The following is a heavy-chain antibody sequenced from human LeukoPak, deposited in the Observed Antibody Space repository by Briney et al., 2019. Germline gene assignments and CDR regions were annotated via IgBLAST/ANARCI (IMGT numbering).Heavy chain of an antibody. V-gene: IGHV3-7*01. Sequence: GGSLRLSCAASGFTFSSYRMSWVRQAPGKGLEWVANIKQDGSEKYYVDSVKGRFTISRDNAKNSLYLQMSSLRAEDTAVYYCARGSKGWLRPQDAFDIWGQGTMVTVSS. J-gene: IGHJ3*02. CDR3: ARGSKGWLRPQDAFDI. D-gene: IGHD5-12*01. CDR1: GFTFSSYR. CDR2: IKQDGSEK.